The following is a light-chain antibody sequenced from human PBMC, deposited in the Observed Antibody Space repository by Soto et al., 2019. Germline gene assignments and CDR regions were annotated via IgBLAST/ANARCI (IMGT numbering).Light chain of an antibody. CDR2: GAA. Sequence: DIQMTQSPSSLSASVGDRFAITCRASQNIRNYLNWYQQKPGKAPRVLIYGAASLQSGVPSRFSGSGSGTNFSLTINSLQPEDYATYYCQQSYNIQALTFGGGTKVDI. J-gene: IGKJ4*01. CDR3: QQSYNIQALT. V-gene: IGKV1-39*01. CDR1: QNIRNY.